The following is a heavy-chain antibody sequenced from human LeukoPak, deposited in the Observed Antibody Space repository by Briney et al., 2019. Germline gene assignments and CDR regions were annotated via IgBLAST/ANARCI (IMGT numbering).Heavy chain of an antibody. D-gene: IGHD4-23*01. CDR1: GFTVSSNY. CDR2: IYSGGST. CDR3: ARDPDLYGGNPPGDY. V-gene: IGHV3-53*01. Sequence: GGSLRLSCAASGFTVSSNYMSWVRQAPGKGLEWVSVIYSGGSTYYADSVKGRFTISRDNSKNTLYLQMDSLRAEDTAVYYCARDPDLYGGNPPGDYWGQGTLVTVSS. J-gene: IGHJ4*02.